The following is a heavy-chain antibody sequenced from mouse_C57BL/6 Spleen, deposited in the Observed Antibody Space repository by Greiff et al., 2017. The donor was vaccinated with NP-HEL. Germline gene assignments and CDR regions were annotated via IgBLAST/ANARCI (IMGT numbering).Heavy chain of an antibody. Sequence: QVQLQQPGAELVKPGASVKLSSKASGYTFTSYWMQWVKQRPGQGLEWIGEIDPSDSYTNYNQKFKGKATLTVDTSSSTAYMQLSSLTSEDSAVYYCASKEAWFAYWGQGTLVTVSA. J-gene: IGHJ3*01. CDR2: IDPSDSYT. CDR3: ASKEAWFAY. V-gene: IGHV1-50*01. CDR1: GYTFTSYW.